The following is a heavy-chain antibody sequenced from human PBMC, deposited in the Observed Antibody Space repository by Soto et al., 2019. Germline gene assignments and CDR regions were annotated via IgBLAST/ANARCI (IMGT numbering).Heavy chain of an antibody. V-gene: IGHV3-23*01. CDR2: ISGSGGST. D-gene: IGHD3-3*01. CDR1: GFTFSSYA. Sequence: GGSLRLSCAASGFTFSSYAMSWVRQAPGKGLEWVSAISGSGGSTYYADSVKGRFTISRDNSKNTLYLQMNSLRAEDTAVYYCAKEEVSYYDFWSGYSGPYYFDYWGQGTLVTVSS. CDR3: AKEEVSYYDFWSGYSGPYYFDY. J-gene: IGHJ4*02.